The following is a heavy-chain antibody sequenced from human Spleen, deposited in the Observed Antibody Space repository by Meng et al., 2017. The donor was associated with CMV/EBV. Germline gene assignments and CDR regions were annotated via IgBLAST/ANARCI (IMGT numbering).Heavy chain of an antibody. CDR2: IRYDGSNK. Sequence: GSLKISCAASGFTFSSYGMHWVRQAPGKGLEWVAFIRYDGSNKYYADSVKGRFTISRDNSKNTLYLQMNSLRAEDTAVYYCAKDQPNRLLYYYYGMDVWGQGTTVTVSS. CDR1: GFTFSSYG. V-gene: IGHV3-30*02. D-gene: IGHD2-2*01. J-gene: IGHJ6*02. CDR3: AKDQPNRLLYYYYGMDV.